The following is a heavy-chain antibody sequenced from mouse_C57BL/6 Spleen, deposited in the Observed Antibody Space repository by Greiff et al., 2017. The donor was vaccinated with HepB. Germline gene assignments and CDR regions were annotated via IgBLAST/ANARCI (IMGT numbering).Heavy chain of an antibody. CDR2: ISSGGSYT. V-gene: IGHV5-6*01. Sequence: EVQRVESGGDLVKPGGSLKLSCAASGFTFSSYGMSWVRQTPDKRLEWVATISSGGSYTYYPDSVKGRFTISRDNAKNTLYLQMSSLKSEDTAMYYCARLLRLPYFDYWGQGTTLTVSS. D-gene: IGHD3-2*02. CDR1: GFTFSSYG. CDR3: ARLLRLPYFDY. J-gene: IGHJ2*01.